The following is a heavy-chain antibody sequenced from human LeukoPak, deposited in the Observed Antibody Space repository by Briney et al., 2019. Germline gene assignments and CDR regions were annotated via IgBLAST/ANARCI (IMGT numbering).Heavy chain of an antibody. CDR2: ISSSSSYI. J-gene: IGHJ3*02. CDR3: ARDRDSSVLYDASDI. D-gene: IGHD6-6*01. CDR1: GFSFSSYS. Sequence: GGSLRLACAASGFSFSSYSMNWVSQAPGKGLEGVTFISSSSSYIYYADSVKGRFTISRDNAKNSLYLQMNSLRAEDTAVYYCARDRDSSVLYDASDIWRQGTMVTVSS. V-gene: IGHV3-21*01.